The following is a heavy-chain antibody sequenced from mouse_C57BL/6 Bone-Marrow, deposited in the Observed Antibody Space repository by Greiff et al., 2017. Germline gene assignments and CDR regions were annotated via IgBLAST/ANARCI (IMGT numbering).Heavy chain of an antibody. CDR3: ARINYYDYDDDGFDY. CDR2: IYPSDSET. Sequence: QVQLQQPGAELVRPGSSVKLSCKASGYTFTSYWMDWVKQRPGQGLEWIGNIYPSDSETHYNQKFKDKATLTVDKSSSTAYMQLSSLTSEDSAVYYCARINYYDYDDDGFDYWGQGTTLTVSS. J-gene: IGHJ2*01. CDR1: GYTFTSYW. D-gene: IGHD2-4*01. V-gene: IGHV1-61*01.